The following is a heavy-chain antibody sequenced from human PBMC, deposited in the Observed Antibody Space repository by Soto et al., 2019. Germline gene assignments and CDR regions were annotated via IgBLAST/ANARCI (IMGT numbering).Heavy chain of an antibody. Sequence: GASVKVSCKASGFTFTSSAMQWVRQARGQRLEWIGWIVVGSGNTNYAQKFQERVTITRDMSTSTAYMELSSLRSEDTAVYYRAALLEYDWPDAFDIWGQGTMVTVSS. J-gene: IGHJ3*02. CDR3: AALLEYDWPDAFDI. D-gene: IGHD3-3*01. CDR2: IVVGSGNT. CDR1: GFTFTSSA. V-gene: IGHV1-58*02.